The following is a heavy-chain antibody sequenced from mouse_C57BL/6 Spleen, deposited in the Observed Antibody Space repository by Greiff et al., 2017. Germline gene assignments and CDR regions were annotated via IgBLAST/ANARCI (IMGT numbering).Heavy chain of an antibody. CDR3: AREGIQLRLPYAMDY. CDR2: IDPANGNT. J-gene: IGHJ4*01. CDR1: GFNIKNTY. D-gene: IGHD3-2*02. Sequence: VQLQQSVAELVRPGASVKLSCTASGFNIKNTYMPWVKQRPEQGLEWIGRIDPANGNTKYAPKFQGKATITADTSSNTAYLQLSSLTSEDTAIYYCAREGIQLRLPYAMDYWGQGTSVTVSS. V-gene: IGHV14-3*01.